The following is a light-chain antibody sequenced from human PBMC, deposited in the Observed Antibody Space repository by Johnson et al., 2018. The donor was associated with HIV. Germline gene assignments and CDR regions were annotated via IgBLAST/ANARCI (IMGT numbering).Light chain of an antibody. CDR1: SCDIGNNY. CDR2: DNN. J-gene: IGLJ1*01. Sequence: HSVLTQPPSVSAAPGQKVTISCSGSSCDIGNNYVSWYQQLPGTAPKLLIYDNNKRPSGIPDRFSGSKSGTSATLGITGLQTGDAADYYCGTWDSSLSAPGYVFGTGTKVTVL. V-gene: IGLV1-51*01. CDR3: GTWDSSLSAPGYV.